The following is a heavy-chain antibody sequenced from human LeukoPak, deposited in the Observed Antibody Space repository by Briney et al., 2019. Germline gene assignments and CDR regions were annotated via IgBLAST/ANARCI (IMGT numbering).Heavy chain of an antibody. D-gene: IGHD3-10*01. Sequence: QPGGSLRLSCAASGFTFSSYSMNWVRQAPGKGPEWVSGISGSGGSTYYAESVKGRFTISRDNSKNTLYLQMNSLRAEDTAVYYCAKDINYYGSGNYYLYQFDYWGQGTLVTVSS. CDR3: AKDINYYGSGNYYLYQFDY. CDR1: GFTFSSYS. CDR2: ISGSGGST. J-gene: IGHJ4*02. V-gene: IGHV3-23*01.